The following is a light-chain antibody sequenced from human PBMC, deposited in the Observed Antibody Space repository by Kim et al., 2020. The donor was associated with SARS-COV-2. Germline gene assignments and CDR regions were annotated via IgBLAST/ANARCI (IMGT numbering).Light chain of an antibody. CDR1: ESDSSY. V-gene: IGKV1-8*01. J-gene: IGKJ3*01. CDR3: QNYYTYPFT. CDR2: GAS. Sequence: ASTGNRVTIPCRASESDSSYLAWYQQRPGRAPDLLIYGASTLQRGVPSRFSGSGSGTEFSLTIRYLQSEDFATYYCQNYYTYPFTFGPGTKVDIK.